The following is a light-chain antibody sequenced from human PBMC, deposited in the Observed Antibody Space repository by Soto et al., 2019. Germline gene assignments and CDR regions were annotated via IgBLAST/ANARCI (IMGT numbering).Light chain of an antibody. CDR3: SSYSSANTVI. CDR1: SSDIGGYIY. CDR2: EVS. V-gene: IGLV2-14*01. J-gene: IGLJ2*01. Sequence: QSALTQPASVSASPGQSITISCTGTSSDIGGYIYVSWYQHHPGKAPRLMIYEVSSRPSGVSNRFSGSKSGNTASLTISGLQAEDEAQYYCSSYSSANTVIFGRGTQLTVL.